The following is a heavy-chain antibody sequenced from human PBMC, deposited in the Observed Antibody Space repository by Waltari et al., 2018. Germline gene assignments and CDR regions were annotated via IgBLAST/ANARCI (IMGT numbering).Heavy chain of an antibody. V-gene: IGHV4-31*03. J-gene: IGHJ4*02. Sequence: KESGPTLVKPTQTLTLTCTFSGFSLSTSGVGVGWIRQPPGKALEWIGYIYYSGSTYYNPSLKSRVTISVDTSKNQFSLKLSSVTAADTAVYYCARANYYYDSSGYPFDYWGQGTLVTVSS. D-gene: IGHD3-22*01. CDR2: IYYSGST. CDR1: GFSLSTSGVG. CDR3: ARANYYYDSSGYPFDY.